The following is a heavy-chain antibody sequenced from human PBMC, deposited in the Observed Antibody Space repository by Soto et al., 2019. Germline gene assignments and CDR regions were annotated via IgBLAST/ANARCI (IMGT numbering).Heavy chain of an antibody. J-gene: IGHJ6*03. CDR2: IYSGGST. CDR3: ARETYCSSTSCLDYYYYYMDV. Sequence: GGSLRLSCAASGFTVSSNYMSWVRQAPGKGLEWVSVIYSGGSTYYADSVKGRFTISRDNSKNTLYLQMNSLRAEDTAVYYCARETYCSSTSCLDYYYYYMDVWGKETTVTVSS. D-gene: IGHD2-2*01. V-gene: IGHV3-66*01. CDR1: GFTVSSNY.